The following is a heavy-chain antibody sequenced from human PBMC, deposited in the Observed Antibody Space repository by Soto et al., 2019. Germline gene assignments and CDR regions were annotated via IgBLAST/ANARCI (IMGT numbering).Heavy chain of an antibody. J-gene: IGHJ4*02. CDR2: IYYTGTT. D-gene: IGHD5-12*01. Sequence: SETLSLTCNVSGSPISSYYWSWLRQPPGQGLEWVGYIYYTGTTTYNPSLRSRVAISVDASKNQFSLTVTSVTAADTAVYYCARRIVATETFVYWGQGTLVTVSS. V-gene: IGHV4-59*08. CDR1: GSPISSYY. CDR3: ARRIVATETFVY.